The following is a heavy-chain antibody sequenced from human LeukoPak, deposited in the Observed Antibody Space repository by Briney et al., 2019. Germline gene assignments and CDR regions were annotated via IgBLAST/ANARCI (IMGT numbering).Heavy chain of an antibody. CDR1: GGSISSYY. J-gene: IGHJ5*02. CDR2: IYYSGST. D-gene: IGHD1-26*01. V-gene: IGHV4-59*08. CDR3: ARHIVGATFDP. Sequence: SETLSLTCTVSGGSISSYYWSWIRQPPGKGLEWIGYIYYSGSTNYNPSLKGRVTISVDTSKNQFSLKLSSVTAADTAVYYCARHIVGATFDPWGQGTLVTVSS.